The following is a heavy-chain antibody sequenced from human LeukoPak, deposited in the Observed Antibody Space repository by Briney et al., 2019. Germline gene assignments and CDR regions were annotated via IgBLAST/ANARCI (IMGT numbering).Heavy chain of an antibody. Sequence: SETLSLTCTVSGGSISSSSYYWGWIRQPPGKGLEWIGSIYYSGSTYYNPSLKSRVTISVDTSKNQFSLKLSSVTAADTAVYYCARGGYCSGGSCYLTWFDPWGQGTLVTVSS. CDR2: IYYSGST. CDR3: ARGGYCSGGSCYLTWFDP. CDR1: GGSISSSSYY. D-gene: IGHD2-15*01. J-gene: IGHJ5*02. V-gene: IGHV4-39*01.